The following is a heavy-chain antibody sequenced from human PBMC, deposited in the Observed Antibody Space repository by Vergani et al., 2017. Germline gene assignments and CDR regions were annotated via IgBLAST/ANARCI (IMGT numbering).Heavy chain of an antibody. CDR3: TSREYYFDY. J-gene: IGHJ4*02. Sequence: EVQLLESGGGLVQPGGSLRLSCTVSGLTLSSYALSWVRRAPGKGLEWVSSISDRDTSTYYADSVKGRFTISRDNSKNTLDLQMNSLRAEDTALYYCTSREYYFDYWGQGTLVTVSS. V-gene: IGHV3-23*01. CDR1: GLTLSSYA. CDR2: ISDRDTST.